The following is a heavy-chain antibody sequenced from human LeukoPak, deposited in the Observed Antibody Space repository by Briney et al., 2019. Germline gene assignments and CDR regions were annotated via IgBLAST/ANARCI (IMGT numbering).Heavy chain of an antibody. D-gene: IGHD1-1*01. CDR2: IYYSGST. Sequence: SETLSFTCTVSGGSISSYYWSWIRQPPGKGLEWIGYIYYSGSTNYNPSLKSRVTISVDTSKNQFSLKLSSVTAADTAVYYCATGTPFGPNWGQGTLVTVSS. CDR3: ATGTPFGPN. CDR1: GGSISSYY. V-gene: IGHV4-59*12. J-gene: IGHJ4*02.